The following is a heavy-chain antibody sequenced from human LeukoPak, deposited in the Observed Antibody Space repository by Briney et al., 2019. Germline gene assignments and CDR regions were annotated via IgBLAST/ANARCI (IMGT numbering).Heavy chain of an antibody. CDR3: ATDVKYYYDSSGYTYLV. V-gene: IGHV1-24*01. Sequence: ASVKVSCKVFGYTLTELSMHWVRQAPGKGLEWMGGFDPEDGETIYAQKFQGRVTMTEDTSTDTAYMELSSLRSEDTAVYYCATDVKYYYDSSGYTYLVWGQGTLVTVSS. CDR2: FDPEDGET. J-gene: IGHJ4*02. D-gene: IGHD3-22*01. CDR1: GYTLTELS.